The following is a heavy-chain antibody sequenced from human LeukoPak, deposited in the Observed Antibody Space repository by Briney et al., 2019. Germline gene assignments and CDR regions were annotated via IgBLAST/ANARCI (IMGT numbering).Heavy chain of an antibody. D-gene: IGHD5-18*01. V-gene: IGHV3-21*01. Sequence: GSLRLSCAASGFTFSSYSMNWVRQAPGKGLEWVSSISSSSSYIYYADSVKGRFTISRDNAKNSLYLQMNSLRAEDTAVYYCANYRIQLWQRNDAFDIWGQGTMVTVSS. J-gene: IGHJ3*02. CDR3: ANYRIQLWQRNDAFDI. CDR2: ISSSSSYI. CDR1: GFTFSSYS.